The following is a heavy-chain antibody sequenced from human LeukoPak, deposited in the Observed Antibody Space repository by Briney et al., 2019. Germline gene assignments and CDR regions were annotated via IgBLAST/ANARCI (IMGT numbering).Heavy chain of an antibody. J-gene: IGHJ4*02. CDR1: GGSINNYY. CDR3: ARDSEALLFDY. CDR2: IYTRGST. Sequence: SETLSLTCTVSGGSINNYYWSWIRQPAGKGLEWIGRIYTRGSTNYNPSLKSRVTMSVDTSKNQFSLKLSSVTAADTAVYYCARDSEALLFDYWGQGTLVTVSS. D-gene: IGHD2-21*01. V-gene: IGHV4-4*07.